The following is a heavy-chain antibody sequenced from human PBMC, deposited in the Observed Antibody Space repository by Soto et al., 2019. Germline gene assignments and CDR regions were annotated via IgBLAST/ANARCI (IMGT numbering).Heavy chain of an antibody. V-gene: IGHV3-30-3*01. Sequence: GGSLRLSCAAAGCTFSSCAMHWVRQAPGKGLEWVAVMSYDGSKIYYADSVKGRFTISRDNSKNTMYLQMISLKVEDTAVYYCARSVNIAVAGTGIDYWGQGTLVTVSS. J-gene: IGHJ4*02. CDR1: GCTFSSCA. CDR2: MSYDGSKI. CDR3: ARSVNIAVAGTGIDY. D-gene: IGHD6-19*01.